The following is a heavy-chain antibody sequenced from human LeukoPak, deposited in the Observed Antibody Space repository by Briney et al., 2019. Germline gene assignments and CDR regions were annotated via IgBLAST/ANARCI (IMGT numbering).Heavy chain of an antibody. D-gene: IGHD6-13*01. CDR1: GGSISSSNYY. CDR3: ARHVGEYSSSWYKLAYYFDY. CDR2: IYYSGST. J-gene: IGHJ4*02. Sequence: SETLSLTCTVSGGSISSSNYYWGWIRQPPGKGLEWIGSIYYSGSTYYNPSLKSRVTISVDTSKNQFSLKLSSVTAADTAVYYCARHVGEYSSSWYKLAYYFDYWGQGTLVTVSS. V-gene: IGHV4-39*01.